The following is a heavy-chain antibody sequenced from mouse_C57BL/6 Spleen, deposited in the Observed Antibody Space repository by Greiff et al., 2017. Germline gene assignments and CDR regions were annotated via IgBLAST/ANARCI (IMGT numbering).Heavy chain of an antibody. CDR3: ARGSNSWYFDV. D-gene: IGHD2-5*01. J-gene: IGHJ1*03. CDR2: ISYDGSN. V-gene: IGHV3-6*01. CDR1: GYSITSGYY. Sequence: EVHLVESGPGLVKPSQSLSLTCSVTGYSITSGYYWNWIRQFPGNKLEWMGYISYDGSNNYNPSLKNRISITRDTSKNQFFLKLNSVTTEDTATYYCARGSNSWYFDVWGTGTTVTVSS.